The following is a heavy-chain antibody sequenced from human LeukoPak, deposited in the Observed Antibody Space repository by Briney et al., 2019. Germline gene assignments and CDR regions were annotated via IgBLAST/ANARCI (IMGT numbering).Heavy chain of an antibody. V-gene: IGHV4-39*07. D-gene: IGHD3-16*01. CDR3: ARGGVLKSLDY. CDR1: GGSISSGAYY. Sequence: PSETLSLTCIVSGGSISSGAYYWAWIRQPPGKGREWIVTINNSGSTFYNPSLKSRVTISVDTSKNQFSLKLRSVTAADTAVYYCARGGVLKSLDYWGQGTLVTVSS. J-gene: IGHJ4*02. CDR2: INNSGST.